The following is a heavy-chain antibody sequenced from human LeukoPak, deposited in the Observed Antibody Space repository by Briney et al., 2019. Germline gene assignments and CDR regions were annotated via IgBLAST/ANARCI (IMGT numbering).Heavy chain of an antibody. Sequence: PSGTLSLTCAISGGSISSSNWWSWVRQPPGKGLEWIGEIYHSGSTNYNPSLKSRVTISVDTSKNQFSLKLSSVTAADTAVYYCARYHRGSGCWDYWGQGTLVTVSS. D-gene: IGHD2-15*01. CDR3: ARYHRGSGCWDY. J-gene: IGHJ4*02. V-gene: IGHV4-4*02. CDR1: GGSISSSNW. CDR2: IYHSGST.